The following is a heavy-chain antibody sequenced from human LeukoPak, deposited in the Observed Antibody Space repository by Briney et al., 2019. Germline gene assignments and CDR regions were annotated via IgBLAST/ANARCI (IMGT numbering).Heavy chain of an antibody. J-gene: IGHJ5*02. CDR2: IYYSGST. Sequence: PSETLSLTCTVSGGSVSSGSYYWSWIRQPPGKGLEWIGYIYYSGSTNYNLSLKSRVTISVDTSKNQFSLKLSSVTAADTAVYYCARDIVATIGRRDWFDPWGQGTLVTVSS. CDR3: ARDIVATIGRRDWFDP. CDR1: GGSVSSGSYY. D-gene: IGHD5-12*01. V-gene: IGHV4-61*01.